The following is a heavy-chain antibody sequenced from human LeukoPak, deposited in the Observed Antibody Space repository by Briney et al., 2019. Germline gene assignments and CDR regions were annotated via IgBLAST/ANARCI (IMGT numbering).Heavy chain of an antibody. CDR3: AREWRGSVNEVGFDI. J-gene: IGHJ3*02. V-gene: IGHV3-48*03. CDR2: INSSGGTI. CDR1: EFTFSSYE. D-gene: IGHD2-8*01. Sequence: GGYLRLSCAASEFTFSSYEMNWVRQAPGKGLEGGSYINSSGGTIYYADSVKGRFTISRDNATNSQYLQMNSLRAEDKAIYFSAREWRGSVNEVGFDIWGQGTMVTVCS.